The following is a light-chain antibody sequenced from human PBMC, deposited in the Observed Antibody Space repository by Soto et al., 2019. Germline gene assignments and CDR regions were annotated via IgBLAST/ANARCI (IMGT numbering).Light chain of an antibody. V-gene: IGKV1-39*01. CDR2: AAS. Sequence: DIQMTQSPSSLSASVGDRVTITCRASQSISSYLNWYQRKPGKAPMVLIHAASSLQSGVPSRFSGSGSGTDFTLTISSLQPEDFATYYCQQSYSTPWTFGQGTKAEIK. CDR3: QQSYSTPWT. CDR1: QSISSY. J-gene: IGKJ1*01.